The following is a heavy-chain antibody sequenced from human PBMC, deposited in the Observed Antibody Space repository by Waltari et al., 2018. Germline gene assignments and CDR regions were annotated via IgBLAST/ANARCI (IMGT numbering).Heavy chain of an antibody. CDR2: IHRSGRS. CDR3: ARDRGIGLYLDS. J-gene: IGHJ1*01. CDR1: GDPSNGNSW. D-gene: IGHD1-26*01. V-gene: IGHV4-4*02. Sequence: QLQLQESGPGLVKPSGHVSLPCTVSGDPSNGNSWWSWVLQSPDKGLEWIGQIHRSGRSNYNPSLESRVTISIDTSKIQFSLKLTSTTATDTAVYYCARDRGIGLYLDSWGQGTLVTVSP.